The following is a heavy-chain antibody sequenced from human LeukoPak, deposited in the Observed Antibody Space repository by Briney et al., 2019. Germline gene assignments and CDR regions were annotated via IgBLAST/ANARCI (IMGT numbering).Heavy chain of an antibody. CDR2: ISGSGGST. CDR3: AKAPVAYYYDSSGYYLGFDY. D-gene: IGHD3-22*01. J-gene: IGHJ4*02. V-gene: IGHV3-23*01. CDR1: GVTFSSYA. Sequence: GGSLRVSCAASGVTFSSYAMSWVRQAPGKGLEWVSTISGSGGSTYYADSVKGRFTISRDNSKNPLYLQMNSLRAEDTAVYYCAKAPVAYYYDSSGYYLGFDYWGQGTLVTVSS.